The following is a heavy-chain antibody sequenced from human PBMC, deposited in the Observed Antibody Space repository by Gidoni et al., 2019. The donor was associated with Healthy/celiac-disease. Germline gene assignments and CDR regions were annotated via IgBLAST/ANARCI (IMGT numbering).Heavy chain of an antibody. CDR2: IIPILGIA. CDR1: GGPFSSYA. D-gene: IGHD5-12*01. V-gene: IGHV1-69*09. Sequence: QVQLVQSGAEVKKPGSSVKVSCKAAGGPFSSYAISWVRQAPGQGLEWMGRIIPILGIANYAQKFQGRVTITADKSTSTAYMELSSLRSEDTAVYYCAPAGGEMATIARWFDPWGQGTLVTVSS. CDR3: APAGGEMATIARWFDP. J-gene: IGHJ5*02.